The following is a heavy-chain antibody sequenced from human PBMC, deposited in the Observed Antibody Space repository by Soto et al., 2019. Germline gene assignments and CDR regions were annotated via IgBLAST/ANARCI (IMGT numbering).Heavy chain of an antibody. CDR3: ARDEGITGTTFDY. J-gene: IGHJ4*02. CDR2: INHSGST. V-gene: IGHV4-34*01. Sequence: SETLSLTCAVYGGSFSGYYWTWIRQPPGTGLEWIGEINHSGSTNYNPSLKSRVTIPVDTSKNQFSLKLTSVTAADTAVYYCARDEGITGTTFDYWGQGTLVTVSS. CDR1: GGSFSGYY. D-gene: IGHD1-7*01.